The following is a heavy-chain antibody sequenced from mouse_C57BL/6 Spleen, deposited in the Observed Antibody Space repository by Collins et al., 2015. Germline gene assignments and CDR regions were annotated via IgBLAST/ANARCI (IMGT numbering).Heavy chain of an antibody. CDR2: INTYTGEP. V-gene: IGHV9-1*02. J-gene: IGHJ3*01. D-gene: IGHD1-1*01. Sequence: QIQLVQSGPELKKPGETVKISCKASGYTFTNYGMNWVKQAPGKGLKWMGWINTYTGEPTYADDFKGRFAFSLETSASTAYLQINNLKNEDMATYFCARSHYGSSGLFAYWGQGTLVTVSA. CDR3: ARSHYGSSGLFAY. CDR1: GYTFTNYG.